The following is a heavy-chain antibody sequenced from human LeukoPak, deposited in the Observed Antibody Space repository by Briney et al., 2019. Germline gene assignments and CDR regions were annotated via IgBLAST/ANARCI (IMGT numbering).Heavy chain of an antibody. J-gene: IGHJ4*02. CDR2: INPNSGGT. CDR1: GYTFTGYY. Sequence: GASVKVSCKASGYTFTGYYMHWVRQAPGQGLEWMGWINPNSGGTNYAQKFQGRVTMTRDTSISTAYMELSRLRSDDTAVYYCARGQFDYYDSSGYSGDYWGQGTLVTVSS. D-gene: IGHD3-22*01. V-gene: IGHV1-2*02. CDR3: ARGQFDYYDSSGYSGDY.